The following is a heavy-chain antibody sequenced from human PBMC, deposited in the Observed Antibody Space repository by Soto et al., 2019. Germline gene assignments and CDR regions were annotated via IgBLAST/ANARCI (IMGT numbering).Heavy chain of an antibody. CDR3: ARDLGTYYYGSGSYGP. V-gene: IGHV1-3*01. Sequence: ASVKVSCKASGYTFTSYAMHWVRQAPGQRLEWMGWINAGNGNTKYSQKFQGRVTITRDTSASTAYMELSSLRSEDTAVYYCARDLGTYYYGSGSYGPWGQGTLVTVSS. CDR2: INAGNGNT. CDR1: GYTFTSYA. D-gene: IGHD3-10*01. J-gene: IGHJ5*02.